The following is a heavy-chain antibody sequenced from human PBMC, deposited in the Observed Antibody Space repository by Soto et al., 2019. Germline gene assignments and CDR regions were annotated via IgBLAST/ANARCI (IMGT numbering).Heavy chain of an antibody. CDR1: GGTFSSYA. D-gene: IGHD5-18*01. CDR3: ARTHPATIGYSYGSGYYYGMDV. Sequence: QVQLVQSGAEVKKPGSSVKVSCKASGGTFSSYAISWVRQAPGQGLEWMGGIIPIFGTANYAQKFQGRVTITADESTGTAYMELSSLRSEDTAVYYCARTHPATIGYSYGSGYYYGMDVWGQGTTVTVSS. CDR2: IIPIFGTA. V-gene: IGHV1-69*01. J-gene: IGHJ6*02.